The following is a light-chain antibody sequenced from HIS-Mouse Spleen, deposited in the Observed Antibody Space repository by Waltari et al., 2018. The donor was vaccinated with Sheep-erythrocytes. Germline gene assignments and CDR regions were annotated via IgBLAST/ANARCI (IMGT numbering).Light chain of an antibody. J-gene: IGKJ1*01. Sequence: EIVLTQSPGTLSLSPGERATLSCRASQSVSSSYLAWYQRNPGQAPRLLIYGASSRATGIPDRFSGSGSGTDFTLTISRLEPEDFAVYYCQQYGSSPWTFGQGTKVEIK. V-gene: IGKV3-20*01. CDR3: QQYGSSPWT. CDR1: QSVSSSY. CDR2: GAS.